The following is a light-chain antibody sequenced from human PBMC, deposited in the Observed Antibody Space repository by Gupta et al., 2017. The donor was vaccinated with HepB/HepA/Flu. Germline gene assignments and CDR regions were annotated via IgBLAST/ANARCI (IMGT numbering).Light chain of an antibody. V-gene: IGKV3-11*01. CDR2: DVS. CDR1: QSVSSF. J-gene: IGKJ5*01. Sequence: EIVLTQSPATLSLSPGERATLSCKTSQSVSSFLAWYQQKPGQAPRLLIYDVSNRATGIPARFSGSGSGTDFTLTISSLEPEDFAVYYCQQRSSWPIPFGQGTRLEIK. CDR3: QQRSSWPIP.